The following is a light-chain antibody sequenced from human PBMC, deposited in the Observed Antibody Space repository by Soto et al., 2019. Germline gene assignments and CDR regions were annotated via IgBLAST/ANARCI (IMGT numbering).Light chain of an antibody. CDR2: VSRDGSH. J-gene: IGLJ3*02. Sequence: PGLTQSPSASASLGASVKLTCTLSSGHNNYAIAWHQQQPEKGPRFLMKVSRDGSHTKGDGIPDRFSGSSSGSDRYLTISSLQSEDEADYYCQTWGTGFQVFGGGTKLTVL. V-gene: IGLV4-69*01. CDR3: QTWGTGFQV. CDR1: SGHNNYA.